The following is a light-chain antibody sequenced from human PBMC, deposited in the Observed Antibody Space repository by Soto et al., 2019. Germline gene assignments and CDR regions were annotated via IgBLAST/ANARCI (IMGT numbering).Light chain of an antibody. CDR1: GSDVGAYSY. Sequence: QSALTQPRSVSGPPGHSVTISCIGTGSDVGAYSYVSWFQQRPGKAPKLMIYDVSKRPSGVPDRFSGSKSGNTASLTISGLKAEDEADYYCCSFAGSHTLYVFGSGTKVTVL. CDR2: DVS. CDR3: CSFAGSHTLYV. V-gene: IGLV2-11*01. J-gene: IGLJ1*01.